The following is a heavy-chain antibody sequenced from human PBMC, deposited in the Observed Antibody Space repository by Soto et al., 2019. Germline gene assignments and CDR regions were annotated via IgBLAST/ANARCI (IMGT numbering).Heavy chain of an antibody. J-gene: IGHJ4*02. CDR3: ARHAAYDSVWGKSDGSDY. D-gene: IGHD3-16*01. V-gene: IGHV4-59*08. CDR2: VYYTGST. CDR1: GGSISGSY. Sequence: PSETLSLTCSVSGGSISGSYWSWIRQSPGKGLEWLGYVYYTGSTNYSPSLRSRVSISVDTSKNEFSLHLSSVTAADTAVYYCARHAAYDSVWGKSDGSDYWGQGTLVTVSS.